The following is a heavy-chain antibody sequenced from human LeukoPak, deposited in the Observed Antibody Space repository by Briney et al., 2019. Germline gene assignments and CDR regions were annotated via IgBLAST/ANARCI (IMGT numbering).Heavy chain of an antibody. CDR1: GFTFSNYT. CDR2: ISYGGSNK. Sequence: TGGSLRLSCAASGFTFSNYTVHWVRQAPGKGLEWVAVISYGGSNKYYADSVKGRFTISRDNSKNTLYLQMNSLRVEDTAVYYCARSYTSGWSRGFDPWGQGTLVIVSS. V-gene: IGHV3-30-3*01. D-gene: IGHD6-19*01. J-gene: IGHJ5*02. CDR3: ARSYTSGWSRGFDP.